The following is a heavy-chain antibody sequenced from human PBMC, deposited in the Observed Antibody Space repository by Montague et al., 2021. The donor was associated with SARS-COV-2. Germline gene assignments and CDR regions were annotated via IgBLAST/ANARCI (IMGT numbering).Heavy chain of an antibody. V-gene: IGHV3-23*01. D-gene: IGHD2-15*01. J-gene: IGHJ4*02. CDR1: GFTFRDSA. CDR3: ARDIGCSF. CDR2: ISYNGGST. Sequence: SLRLSCAASGFTFRDSAMNWVRQAPGKGLEWVSLISYNGGSTYYADSVKGRFTISRDNSNNTLYLQMNSLRAEDTAIYYCARDIGCSFWGQGTLVTVSS.